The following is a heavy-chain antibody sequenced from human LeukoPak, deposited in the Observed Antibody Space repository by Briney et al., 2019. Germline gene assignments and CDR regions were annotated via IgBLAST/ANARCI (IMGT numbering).Heavy chain of an antibody. CDR1: GYTFTSYG. D-gene: IGHD2-2*02. Sequence: GASVKVSCKASGYTFTSYGISWVRQAPGQGLEWMGWISAYYGNTNYAQKLQGRVTMTTDTSTSTAYMELRSLRSDDTAVYYCARDSLRRVVVPAAIPFPGMDVWGQGTTVTVSS. J-gene: IGHJ6*02. V-gene: IGHV1-18*01. CDR3: ARDSLRRVVVPAAIPFPGMDV. CDR2: ISAYYGNT.